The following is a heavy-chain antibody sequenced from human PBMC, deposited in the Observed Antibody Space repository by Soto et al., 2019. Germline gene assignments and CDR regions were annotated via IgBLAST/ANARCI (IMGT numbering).Heavy chain of an antibody. J-gene: IGHJ4*02. V-gene: IGHV1-46*03. D-gene: IGHD2-2*01. Sequence: GASVKVSCKASGYTFTKYYIHWVRQAPGQGLEWMGTINPSGGSTFYAQKFQGRVTMTRDTSTSTVHMDLSSLRSEDTAVYYCVRDFVEVPSALYYFDYWGQGTLVTVSS. CDR2: INPSGGST. CDR3: VRDFVEVPSALYYFDY. CDR1: GYTFTKYY.